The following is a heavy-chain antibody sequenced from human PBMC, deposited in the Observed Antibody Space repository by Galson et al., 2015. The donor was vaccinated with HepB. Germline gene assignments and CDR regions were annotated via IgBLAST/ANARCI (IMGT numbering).Heavy chain of an antibody. Sequence: SLRLSCAASGFTFDDYAMHWVRQAPGKGLEWVSGISWNSGSIGYADSVKGRFTISRDNAKNSLYLQMNSLRAEDTALYYCAKDIRGAAPYYFDYWGQGTLVTVSS. CDR1: GFTFDDYA. J-gene: IGHJ4*02. CDR2: ISWNSGSI. V-gene: IGHV3-9*01. D-gene: IGHD1-26*01. CDR3: AKDIRGAAPYYFDY.